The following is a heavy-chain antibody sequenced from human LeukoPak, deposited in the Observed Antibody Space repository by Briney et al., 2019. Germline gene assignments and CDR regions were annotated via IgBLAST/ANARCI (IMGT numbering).Heavy chain of an antibody. V-gene: IGHV4-34*01. J-gene: IGHJ5*02. CDR3: AREGTYYYGSGSSGNWFDP. D-gene: IGHD3-10*01. CDR1: GGSFSGYY. CDR2: INHSGST. Sequence: SETLSLTCAVYGGSFSGYYWSWIRQPPGKGLEWIGEINHSGSTNYNPSLKSRVTISVDTSKNQFSLKLSSVTAADTAVYYCAREGTYYYGSGSSGNWFDPWGQGTLVTVSS.